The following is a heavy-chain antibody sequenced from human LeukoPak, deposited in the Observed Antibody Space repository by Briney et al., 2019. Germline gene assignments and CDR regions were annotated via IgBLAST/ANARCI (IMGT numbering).Heavy chain of an antibody. CDR2: IYYSGST. CDR1: GGSISSYY. V-gene: IGHV4-59*01. CDR3: ARTVASITIFGVDLNWFDH. Sequence: SETLSLTCTVSGGSISSYYWSWIRQPPGKGLEWIGYIYYSGSTNYNPSLKSRVTISVDTSKNQFSLKLSSVTAADTAVYYCARTVASITIFGVDLNWFDHWGQGTLVTVSS. J-gene: IGHJ5*02. D-gene: IGHD3-3*01.